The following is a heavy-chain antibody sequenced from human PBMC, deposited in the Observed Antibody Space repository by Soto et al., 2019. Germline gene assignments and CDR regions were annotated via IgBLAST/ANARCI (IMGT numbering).Heavy chain of an antibody. J-gene: IGHJ5*02. CDR3: TRSGAINHNNSDP. CDR2: VYFTGTT. CDR1: ESSLSYGGYN. D-gene: IGHD2-21*01. Sequence: SDTLSLTFNVPESSLSYGGYNWSWLRQQPGKGLEWIGYVYFTGTTYYNPSLKSRLSLSVETSKNQFSLKLTSVTAADRAVYYCTRSGAINHNNSDPWGAGTLVT. V-gene: IGHV4-31*03.